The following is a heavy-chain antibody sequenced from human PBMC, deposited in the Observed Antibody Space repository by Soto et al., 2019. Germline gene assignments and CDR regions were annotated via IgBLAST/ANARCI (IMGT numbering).Heavy chain of an antibody. V-gene: IGHV3-23*01. Sequence: EVQLLESGGGLVQPGGSLRLSCAASGFTFATYVMSWVRQAPGKGLECVSTMTGNGEYTYHADSVRGRFNISRDNSKNTLYLQMSSLRAEDTAVYFCARRYSGSCFDYWGQGALVTVSS. CDR2: MTGNGEYT. CDR3: ARRYSGSCFDY. D-gene: IGHD1-26*01. J-gene: IGHJ4*02. CDR1: GFTFATYV.